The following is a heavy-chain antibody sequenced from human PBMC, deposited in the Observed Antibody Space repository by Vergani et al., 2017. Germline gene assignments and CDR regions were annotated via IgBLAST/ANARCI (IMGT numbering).Heavy chain of an antibody. J-gene: IGHJ6*03. CDR2: IDHTGRP. D-gene: IGHD4-11*01. Sequence: QVQLQESGPGLVRPSETLPLTCVVNGGSFTSYHWTWIRQSPGEGLEWVGDIDHTGRPDYNPSLKSRLTMSVDKSRNQFSLTLNSVTATDTAIYFCARVNTETNGHLYYYYYMDVWGQGTAVTVS. CDR1: GGSFTSYH. V-gene: IGHV4-34*10. CDR3: ARVNTETNGHLYYYYYMDV.